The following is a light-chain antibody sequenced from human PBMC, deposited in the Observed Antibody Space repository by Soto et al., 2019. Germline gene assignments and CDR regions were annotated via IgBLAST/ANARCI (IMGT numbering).Light chain of an antibody. J-gene: IGKJ4*01. Sequence: EIVLTQSPATLSLFPGERATLSCRASQSVSSYLAWYQQKPGQAPRLLIYDASNRATGITARFSGSGSGTDFTLTISSLEPEDFAVYYCQQRSNWPLTFGGGTKVEIK. CDR1: QSVSSY. CDR3: QQRSNWPLT. V-gene: IGKV3-11*01. CDR2: DAS.